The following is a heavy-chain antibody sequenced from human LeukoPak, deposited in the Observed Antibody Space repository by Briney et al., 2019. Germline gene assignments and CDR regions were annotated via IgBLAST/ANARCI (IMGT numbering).Heavy chain of an antibody. V-gene: IGHV3-21*01. CDR3: AREKVATMASWQTIFSRPFPVDDEFDY. J-gene: IGHJ4*02. CDR2: ISSSSSYI. CDR1: GFTFSSYS. Sequence: SGGSLRLSCAASGFTFSSYSMNWVRQAPGKGLEWVSSISSSSSYIYYADSVKGRFTISRDNAKNSLYLQMNSLRAEDTAVYYCAREKVATMASWQTIFSRPFPVDDEFDYWGQGTLVTVSS. D-gene: IGHD5-12*01.